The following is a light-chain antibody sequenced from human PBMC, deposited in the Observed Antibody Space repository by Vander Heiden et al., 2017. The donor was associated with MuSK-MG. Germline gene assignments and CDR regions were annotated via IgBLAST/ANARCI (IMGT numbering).Light chain of an antibody. V-gene: IGLV3-21*02. CDR2: VDS. CDR3: QVWDTVSDHLVV. Sequence: SYVLTQPPSVSVAPGQTATSPCGGNNTGRKSVHWYQRKPGQAPVLVVYVDSDRPSGIPERFSGSTSGNTATLTISTVEAGDEADYYCQVWDTVSDHLVVFGGGTKLTVL. J-gene: IGLJ3*02. CDR1: NTGRKS.